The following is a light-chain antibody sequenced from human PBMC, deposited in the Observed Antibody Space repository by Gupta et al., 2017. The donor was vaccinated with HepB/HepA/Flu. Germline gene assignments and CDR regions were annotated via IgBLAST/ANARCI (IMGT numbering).Light chain of an antibody. CDR1: SLRSYY. V-gene: IGLV3-19*01. CDR2: GRD. J-gene: IGLJ2*01. Sequence: SSELSHDPAVCVALGQTVRITCPGDSLRSYYASWYQQKPGQAPLLLLYGRDNRPSGIPDRFSGSSSGNTASFTITGAQAEDEADYYCNSQDSTNNHRLFGRGTKLTVL. CDR3: NSQDSTNNHRL.